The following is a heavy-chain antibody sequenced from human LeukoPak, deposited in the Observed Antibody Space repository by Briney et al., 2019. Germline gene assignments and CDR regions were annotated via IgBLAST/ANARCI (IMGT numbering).Heavy chain of an antibody. Sequence: SETQSLTCSVSGGSISSYYWSWIRQPPGKGLEWIGYIYDSGSTNYKSPLKSRVTISVDTSKNQFSLKLSSVTAADTAVYYCARERKYDFARDYWGQGTLVTVSS. J-gene: IGHJ4*02. D-gene: IGHD3/OR15-3a*01. V-gene: IGHV4-59*12. CDR2: IYDSGST. CDR1: GGSISSYY. CDR3: ARERKYDFARDY.